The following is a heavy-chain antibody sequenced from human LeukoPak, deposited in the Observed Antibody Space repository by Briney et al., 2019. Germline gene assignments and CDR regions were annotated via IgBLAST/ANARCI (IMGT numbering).Heavy chain of an antibody. Sequence: TPSETLSLTFAVYGGSFSGYYWSWIRQPPGKGLELIGEINHSGSTNYNPSLKSRATISVDTSKNQFSLKLSSVPAADTAVYYCARKTRRLYYDILTGYHHWFDPWGQGTLVTVSS. CDR3: ARKTRRLYYDILTGYHHWFDP. J-gene: IGHJ5*02. CDR2: INHSGST. CDR1: GGSFSGYY. V-gene: IGHV4-34*01. D-gene: IGHD3-9*01.